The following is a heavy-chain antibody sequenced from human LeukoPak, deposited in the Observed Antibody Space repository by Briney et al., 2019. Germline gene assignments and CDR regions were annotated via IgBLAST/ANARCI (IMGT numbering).Heavy chain of an antibody. CDR2: IIPIFGTA. V-gene: IGHV1-69*06. J-gene: IGHJ4*02. CDR3: ARHGLPTGYFDY. Sequence: SVKVSCKASGGTFSSYAISWVRQAPGQGLEWMGVIIPIFGTANYAQKFQGRVTITADKSTSTAYMELSSLRSEDTAVYYCARHGLPTGYFDYWGQGTLVTVSS. D-gene: IGHD2-15*01. CDR1: GGTFSSYA.